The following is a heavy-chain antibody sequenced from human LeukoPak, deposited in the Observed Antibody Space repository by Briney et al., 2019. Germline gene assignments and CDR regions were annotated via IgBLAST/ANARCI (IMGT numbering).Heavy chain of an antibody. J-gene: IGHJ6*03. Sequence: GRSLRLSCAASDFMFSRCAMHWVRQAPGKGLEWLAVISYHGVDKFYRASVKGRFTISRDNVENTLFLQLDNLSAEDSGVYFCARAVPTIHHMDVWGKGTTVTVSS. D-gene: IGHD1-26*01. V-gene: IGHV3-30*04. CDR2: ISYHGVDK. CDR1: DFMFSRCA. CDR3: ARAVPTIHHMDV.